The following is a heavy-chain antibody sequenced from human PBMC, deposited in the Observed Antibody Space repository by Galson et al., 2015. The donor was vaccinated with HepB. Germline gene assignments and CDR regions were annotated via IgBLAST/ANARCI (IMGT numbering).Heavy chain of an antibody. Sequence: PALVKPTQTLTLTCTVSGFSLSNARMGVSWIRQPPGKALEWLAHILSNDEKSYSTSLKSRLTISKDTSKSQVVLTMTNTDPVDTATYYCARHSIVGATSTRYYGMDVWGQGTTVTVSS. CDR2: ILSNDEK. V-gene: IGHV2-26*01. CDR1: GFSLSNARMG. J-gene: IGHJ6*02. CDR3: ARHSIVGATSTRYYGMDV. D-gene: IGHD1-26*01.